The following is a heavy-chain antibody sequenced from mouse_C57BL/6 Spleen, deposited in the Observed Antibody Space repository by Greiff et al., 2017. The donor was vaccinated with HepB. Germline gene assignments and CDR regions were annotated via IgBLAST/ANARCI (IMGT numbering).Heavy chain of an antibody. CDR3: VRHKGRGNYFDY. CDR1: GFSFNTYA. V-gene: IGHV10-1*01. Sequence: EVKLVESGGGLVQPKGSLKLSCAASGFSFNTYAMNWVRQAPGKGLEWVARIRSKSNNYATYYADSVKDRFTISRDDSESMLYLQMNNLKTEDTAMYYCVRHKGRGNYFDYWGQGTTLTVSS. J-gene: IGHJ2*01. D-gene: IGHD1-3*01. CDR2: IRSKSNNYAT.